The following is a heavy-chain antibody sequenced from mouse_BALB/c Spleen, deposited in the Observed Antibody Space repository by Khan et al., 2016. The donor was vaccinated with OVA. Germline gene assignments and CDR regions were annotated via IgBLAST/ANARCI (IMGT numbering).Heavy chain of an antibody. J-gene: IGHJ4*01. CDR3: ARVGYNGTMDC. Sequence: QIQLVQSGPELKKPGETVQISCKASGFTFTNYGMNWVKQAPGKGLKWMGWINTYTGEPTFADDFKGRFAFSLETSVSTAYLQINSLKNEDTATYCCARVGYNGTMDCWGQGTSVTVSS. CDR1: GFTFTNYG. CDR2: INTYTGEP. V-gene: IGHV9-3-1*01. D-gene: IGHD2-14*01.